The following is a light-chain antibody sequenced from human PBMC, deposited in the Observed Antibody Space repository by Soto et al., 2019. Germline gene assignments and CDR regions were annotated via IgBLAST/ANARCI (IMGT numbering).Light chain of an antibody. Sequence: QSALTQPASVSGSPGQSITISCTGTSSDVGGYNYVSWYQQHPGKAPKLMIYDVSNRPSGVSNRFSGSKPGNTASLTISGLRAEDEADYYCSSYTSSSTVVFGGGTKVTVL. CDR2: DVS. CDR3: SSYTSSSTVV. J-gene: IGLJ2*01. V-gene: IGLV2-14*01. CDR1: SSDVGGYNY.